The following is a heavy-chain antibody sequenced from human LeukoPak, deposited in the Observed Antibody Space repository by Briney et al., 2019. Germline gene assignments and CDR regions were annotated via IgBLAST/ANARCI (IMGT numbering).Heavy chain of an antibody. CDR1: GGSISVSSYH. V-gene: IGHV4-39*01. J-gene: IGHJ4*02. CDR3: ARVRRRYYDSSGLYYFDY. D-gene: IGHD3-22*01. CDR2: IYHSGST. Sequence: SETLSLTCTVSGGSISVSSYHWAWIRQPPGKGLEWIGSIYHSGSTYYKPSLKSRVTISVDTSKNQFSLKLISVTAADTAVYYCARVRRRYYDSSGLYYFDYWGQGTLVTVSS.